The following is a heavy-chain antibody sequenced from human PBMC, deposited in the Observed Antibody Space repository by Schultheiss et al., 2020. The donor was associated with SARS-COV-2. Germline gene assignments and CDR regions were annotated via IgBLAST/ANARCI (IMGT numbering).Heavy chain of an antibody. CDR1: GFTFSSYG. V-gene: IGHV3-33*03. CDR2: IWYDGSNK. CDR3: ATYGSGSFDL. D-gene: IGHD3-10*01. Sequence: GGSLRLSCAASGFTFSSYGMHWVRQAPGKGLEWVAVIWYDGSNKYYADSVKGRFTISRDNAKNSLYLQMNSLRTEDTAVYYCATYGSGSFDLWGQGTLVTVSS. J-gene: IGHJ4*02.